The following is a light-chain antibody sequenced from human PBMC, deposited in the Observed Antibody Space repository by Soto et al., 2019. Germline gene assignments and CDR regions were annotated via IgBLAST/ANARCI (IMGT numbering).Light chain of an antibody. J-gene: IGKJ4*01. CDR3: QQLNNYPLT. CDR1: QGISSY. CDR2: PAS. V-gene: IGKV1-9*01. Sequence: DIQLTQSPSFLSASVGDRVTITCRASQGISSYLAWYQQKPGKAPKFLIYPASTLQSGVPSRFSGSGSGTEFTLTISSLQPEDFATYYCQQLNNYPLTFGGGTRWISN.